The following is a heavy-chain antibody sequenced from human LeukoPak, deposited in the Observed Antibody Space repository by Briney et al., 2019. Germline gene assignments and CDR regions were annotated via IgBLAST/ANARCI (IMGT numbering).Heavy chain of an antibody. CDR1: GYTFTSYG. J-gene: IGHJ6*04. Sequence: ASVKVPCKASGYTFTSYGISWVRQAPGQGLEWMGWISAYNGNTNYAQKLQGRVTMTTDTSTSTAYMELRSLRSDDTAVYYCARDARRPLLSYYGMDVWGKGTTVTVSS. CDR2: ISAYNGNT. CDR3: ARDARRPLLSYYGMDV. V-gene: IGHV1-18*04.